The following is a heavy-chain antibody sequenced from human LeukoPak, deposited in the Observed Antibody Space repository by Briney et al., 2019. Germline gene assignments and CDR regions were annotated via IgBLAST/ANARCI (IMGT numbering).Heavy chain of an antibody. J-gene: IGHJ5*02. D-gene: IGHD7-27*01. Sequence: PSETLSLTCTVSGGSISSSSYYWGWIRRPPGKGLEWIGSIYYSGSTYYNPSLKSRVTISVDTSKNQFSLKLSSVTAADRAVYYCARGRTNHWGGQDWFDPRGHGTLVTVSS. V-gene: IGHV4-39*01. CDR3: ARGRTNHWGGQDWFDP. CDR2: IYYSGST. CDR1: GGSISSSSYY.